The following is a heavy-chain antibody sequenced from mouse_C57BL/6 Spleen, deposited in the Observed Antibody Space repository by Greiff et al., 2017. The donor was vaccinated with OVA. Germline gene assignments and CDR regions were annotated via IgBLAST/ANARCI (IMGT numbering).Heavy chain of an antibody. D-gene: IGHD1-1*01. V-gene: IGHV5-17*01. J-gene: IGHJ4*01. CDR1: GFTFSDYG. CDR3: AKYGSDSYYAIDY. Sequence: VQLKESGGGLVKPGGSLKLSCAASGFTFSDYGMHWVRQAPEKGLEWVAYISSGSSAISYAETVKGRFTISRDNAKNTLFMQMTSLRSEDTAMYYCAKYGSDSYYAIDYWGQGTSVTVSS. CDR2: ISSGSSAI.